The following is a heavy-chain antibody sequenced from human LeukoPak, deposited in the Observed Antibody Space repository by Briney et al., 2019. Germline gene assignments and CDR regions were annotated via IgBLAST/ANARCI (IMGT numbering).Heavy chain of an antibody. CDR2: ISAYNGNT. CDR1: GYTFTGYY. CDR3: ARDYYDSSGYSFYNWFDP. Sequence: ASVKVSCKASGYTFTGYYMHWVRQAPGQGLEWMGWISAYNGNTNYAQKLQGRVTMTTDTSTSTAYMELRSLRSDDTAVYYCARDYYDSSGYSFYNWFDPWGQGTLVTVSS. D-gene: IGHD3-22*01. J-gene: IGHJ5*02. V-gene: IGHV1-18*04.